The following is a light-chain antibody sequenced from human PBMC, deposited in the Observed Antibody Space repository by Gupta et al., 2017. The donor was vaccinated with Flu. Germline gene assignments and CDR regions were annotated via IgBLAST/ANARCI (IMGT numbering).Light chain of an antibody. V-gene: IGKV4-1*01. J-gene: IGKJ1*01. Sequence: CLRARATINCETSQCRSDSSNNKKYLAWYQQKPGQPPKVLIYSAFIRRSGLPDRFSGGGSGTNFTLTISNLQAEDLAVYLCQQYDTNPRTFGQGTKVEI. CDR3: QQYDTNPRT. CDR1: QCRSDSSNNKKY. CDR2: SAF.